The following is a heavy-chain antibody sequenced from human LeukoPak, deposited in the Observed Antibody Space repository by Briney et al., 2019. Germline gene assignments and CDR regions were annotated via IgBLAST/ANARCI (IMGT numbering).Heavy chain of an antibody. CDR3: AKLGSHYDFWSGYYDYYYGMDV. V-gene: IGHV3-23*01. D-gene: IGHD3-3*01. Sequence: GGSLRLSCAASGFIFSSAWMTWVRQAPGKGLEWVSAISGSGGSTYYADSVKGRFTISRDNSKNTLYLQMNSLRAEDTAVYYCAKLGSHYDFWSGYYDYYYGMDVWGQGTTVTVSS. CDR1: GFIFSSA. J-gene: IGHJ6*02. CDR2: ISGSGGST.